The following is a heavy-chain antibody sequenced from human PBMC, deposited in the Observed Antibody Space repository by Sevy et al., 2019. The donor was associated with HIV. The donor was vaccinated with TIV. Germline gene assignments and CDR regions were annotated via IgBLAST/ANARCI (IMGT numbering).Heavy chain of an antibody. Sequence: ASVKVSCKASGYTFTSYVMHWVRQAPGQRLQWMGWINTGNGDTKYSEKLQGRVTITRDTSAGTAYMELSSLGSEDTAVYYCARDRGGSGDFDYWGQGTLVTVSS. CDR3: ARDRGGSGDFDY. CDR1: GYTFTSYV. J-gene: IGHJ4*02. V-gene: IGHV1-3*04. D-gene: IGHD3-10*01. CDR2: INTGNGDT.